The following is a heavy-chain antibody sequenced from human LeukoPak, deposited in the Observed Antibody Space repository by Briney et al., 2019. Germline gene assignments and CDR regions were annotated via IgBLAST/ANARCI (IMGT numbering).Heavy chain of an antibody. CDR2: IYHSGST. J-gene: IGHJ6*03. D-gene: IGHD5-24*01. Sequence: PSETLSLTCAGSGGSISSNNWWSWVRQPPGKGLEWIGEIYHSGSTDYNPSLKSRLTISLDKAKNQFSLKLSSVTAADTAVYYCAKVGWPYYYYYMDIWGKGTTVTVS. CDR3: AKVGWPYYYYYMDI. V-gene: IGHV4-4*02. CDR1: GGSISSNNW.